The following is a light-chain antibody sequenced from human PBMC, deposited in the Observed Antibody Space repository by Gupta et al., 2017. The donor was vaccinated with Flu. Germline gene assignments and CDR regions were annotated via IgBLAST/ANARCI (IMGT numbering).Light chain of an antibody. V-gene: IGLV1-44*01. Sequence: QSVLTQPPSASVTPGQWFTISCSGSSSNIGSTTVNWYQQLPGTAPKLLMYSNSQRPSGVPDRFSGSKSGTSASLAISGLQSEDEADYYCAAWDDSLNAWVFGGGTKLTVL. CDR2: SNS. CDR3: AAWDDSLNAWV. J-gene: IGLJ3*02. CDR1: SSNIGSTT.